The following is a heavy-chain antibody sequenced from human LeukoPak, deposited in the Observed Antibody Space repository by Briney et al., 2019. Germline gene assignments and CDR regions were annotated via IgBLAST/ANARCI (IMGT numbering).Heavy chain of an antibody. J-gene: IGHJ3*02. CDR2: IYYSGST. V-gene: IGHV4-39*07. D-gene: IGHD5-18*01. CDR1: GGSISSSNYY. Sequence: PSETLSLTCTVSGGSISSSNYYWGWIRQPPGKGLEWIGFIYYSGSTNYNPSLKSRVTISVDTSKNQFSLKLSSVTAADTAVYYCARDRRGDTAMWTRAFDIWGQGTMVTVSS. CDR3: ARDRRGDTAMWTRAFDI.